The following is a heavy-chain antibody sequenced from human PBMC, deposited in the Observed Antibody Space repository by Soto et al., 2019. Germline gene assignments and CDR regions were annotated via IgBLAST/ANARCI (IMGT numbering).Heavy chain of an antibody. CDR1: GFTFRTYW. Sequence: EVQLVESGGGLVQPGGSLRLSCGASGFTFRTYWLSWVRQVPGKGLEWVANINQDGSEKNYVDSVKGRFTISRDNAKNSLHLQMSSLRAEDTALYYCARDGSTSWYHYDYHGMDVWGQGTTVTVSS. J-gene: IGHJ6*02. CDR3: ARDGSTSWYHYDYHGMDV. CDR2: INQDGSEK. V-gene: IGHV3-7*05. D-gene: IGHD6-13*01.